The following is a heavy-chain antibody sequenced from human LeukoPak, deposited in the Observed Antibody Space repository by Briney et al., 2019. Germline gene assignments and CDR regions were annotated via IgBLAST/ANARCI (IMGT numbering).Heavy chain of an antibody. CDR3: ARAAITAYYMDV. D-gene: IGHD1-20*01. J-gene: IGHJ6*03. Sequence: PSETLSHTCTVSGGSISSSSYYWGWIRQPPGKGLEWIGSIYYSGSTYYNPSLKSRVTISVDTSKNQFSLKLSSVTAADTAVYYCARAAITAYYMDVWGKGTTVTVSS. CDR1: GGSISSSSYY. V-gene: IGHV4-39*07. CDR2: IYYSGST.